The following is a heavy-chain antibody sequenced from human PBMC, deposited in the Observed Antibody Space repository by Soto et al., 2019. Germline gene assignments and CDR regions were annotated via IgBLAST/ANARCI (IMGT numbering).Heavy chain of an antibody. V-gene: IGHV1-69*13. CDR3: ARDISSGYYGYYGRDV. CDR2: IIPIFGTA. Sequence: SVKLSCEACGARLSSTAITWTRAAPEQGLEWMGGIIPIFGTANYAQKFQGRVTITADESTSTAYMELSSLRSEDTAVYYCARDISSGYYGYYGRDVWGQGTTVTVSS. CDR1: GARLSSTA. D-gene: IGHD3-22*01. J-gene: IGHJ6*02.